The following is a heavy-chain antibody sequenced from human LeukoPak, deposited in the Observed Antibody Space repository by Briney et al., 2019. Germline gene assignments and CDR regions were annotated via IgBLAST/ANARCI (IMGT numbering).Heavy chain of an antibody. J-gene: IGHJ4*02. CDR1: GGSISSYY. Sequence: SETLSLTCTVSGGSISSYYWSWIRQPPGKGLEWIGYIYYSGSTNYNPSLKSRVTISVDTSKNQFSLKLSSVTAADTAVYYCARQTRGVRGVTYYFDYWGQGTLVTVSS. CDR3: ARQTRGVRGVTYYFDY. V-gene: IGHV4-59*08. D-gene: IGHD3-10*01. CDR2: IYYSGST.